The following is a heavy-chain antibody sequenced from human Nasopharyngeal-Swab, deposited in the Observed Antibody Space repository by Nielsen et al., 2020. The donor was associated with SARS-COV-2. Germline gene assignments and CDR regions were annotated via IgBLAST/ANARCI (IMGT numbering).Heavy chain of an antibody. CDR1: GFTFSTFW. J-gene: IGHJ4*01. D-gene: IGHD1-26*01. Sequence: GGSLRLSCAVSGFTFSTFWLTCFRQAPGKGLEWVANIKEDGSQKYYLDSVKGRFTISRDNAKNSLYLQMNSLRAEDTAIYFCARAVAGATDYWGQGTLVTVSS. CDR3: ARAVAGATDY. V-gene: IGHV3-7*03. CDR2: IKEDGSQK.